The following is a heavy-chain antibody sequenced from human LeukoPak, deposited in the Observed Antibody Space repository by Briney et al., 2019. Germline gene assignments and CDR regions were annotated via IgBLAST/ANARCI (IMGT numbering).Heavy chain of an antibody. CDR1: GFTFSSYA. V-gene: IGHV3-23*01. Sequence: GGSLRLSCAASGFTFSSYAMSWVRQAPGKGLEWVSAISGSGGSTYYADSVKGRFTISRDNCKNTLYLQMNSLRAEDTAVYYCAKDKEGGYCSSTSCYSDWFDPWGQGTLVTVSS. CDR3: AKDKEGGYCSSTSCYSDWFDP. CDR2: ISGSGGST. D-gene: IGHD2-2*01. J-gene: IGHJ5*02.